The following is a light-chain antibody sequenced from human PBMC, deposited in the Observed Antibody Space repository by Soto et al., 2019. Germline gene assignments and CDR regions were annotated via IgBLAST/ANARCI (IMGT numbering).Light chain of an antibody. CDR1: QSVSSS. V-gene: IGKV1-5*01. CDR3: QQYNGYSYT. Sequence: TQSPGTLSLSPGERATLSCRASQSVSSSYLAWYQQKPGKAPKLLIYDASSLESGVPSRFSGSGSGTEFTLTISSLQPDDFATYYCQQYNGYSYTFGQGTKLEIK. J-gene: IGKJ2*01. CDR2: DAS.